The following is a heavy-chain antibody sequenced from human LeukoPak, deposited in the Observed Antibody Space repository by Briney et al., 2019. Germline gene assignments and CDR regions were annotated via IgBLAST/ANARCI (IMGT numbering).Heavy chain of an antibody. D-gene: IGHD6-19*01. J-gene: IGHJ4*02. CDR1: GFTFSSYG. V-gene: IGHV4-59*08. CDR2: IYYSGST. Sequence: PGGSLRLSCAASGFTFSSYGMHWVRQAPGKGLEWIGYIYYSGSTNYNPSLKSRVTISVDTSKNQFSLKLSSVTAADTAVYYCARQVAQWLGYFDYWGQGTLVTVSS. CDR3: ARQVAQWLGYFDY.